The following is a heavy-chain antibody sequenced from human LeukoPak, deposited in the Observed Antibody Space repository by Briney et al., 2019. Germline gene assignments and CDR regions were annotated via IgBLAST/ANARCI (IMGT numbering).Heavy chain of an antibody. V-gene: IGHV3-30*03. CDR3: ASSLPGGSYFSYYFEY. D-gene: IGHD1-26*01. J-gene: IGHJ4*02. CDR2: ISYDGSNK. Sequence: GGSLRLSCAASGFTFSSYGMHWVRQAPGKGLEWVAVISYDGSNKYYADSVKGRFTISRDNSKNTLYLQMNSLRAEDTAVYYCASSLPGGSYFSYYFEYWGQGTLVTVSS. CDR1: GFTFSSYG.